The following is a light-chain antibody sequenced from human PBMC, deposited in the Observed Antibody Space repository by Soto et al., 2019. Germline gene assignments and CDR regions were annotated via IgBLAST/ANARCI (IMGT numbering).Light chain of an antibody. J-gene: IGKJ2*01. V-gene: IGKV1-39*01. CDR3: QQAYSAPYT. Sequence: DIQMTQSPSSLSASVGDRVTVTCRASQSIDHFLNWCQQKPGQAPKLLIYAASSLQSGVPSRFSGSRSGTDFTLTISSLQPEDSATYYCQQAYSAPYTFGQGTKLEIK. CDR2: AAS. CDR1: QSIDHF.